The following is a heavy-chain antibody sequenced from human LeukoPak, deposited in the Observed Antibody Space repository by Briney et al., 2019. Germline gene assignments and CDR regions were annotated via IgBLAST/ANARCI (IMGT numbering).Heavy chain of an antibody. CDR1: GFIFSSYG. D-gene: IGHD6-13*01. Sequence: GGTLRLSCTASGFIFSSYGMNWVRQAPGKGLEWVSGISGGSRDTYYADSVKGRFTISRDNSKNTVYLQMNSLRAEDTAVYYCARGRSGQQLVLGYYYMDVWGKGTTVTISS. J-gene: IGHJ6*03. V-gene: IGHV3-23*01. CDR2: ISGGSRDT. CDR3: ARGRSGQQLVLGYYYMDV.